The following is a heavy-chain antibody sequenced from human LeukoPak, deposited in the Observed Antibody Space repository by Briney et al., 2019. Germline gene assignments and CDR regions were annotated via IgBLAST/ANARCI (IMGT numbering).Heavy chain of an antibody. CDR3: ARGRDSSGYYYIDY. Sequence: SETLSLTCTVSGGSISSDFWIWVRQPPGKGLEWIGYIYGSGSTNYNPSLKSRVSISGDTSKNQFSLKVNSVTAADTAVYYCARGRDSSGYYYIDYWGQGTLVTVSS. V-gene: IGHV4-59*01. CDR1: GGSISSDF. CDR2: IYGSGST. D-gene: IGHD3-22*01. J-gene: IGHJ4*02.